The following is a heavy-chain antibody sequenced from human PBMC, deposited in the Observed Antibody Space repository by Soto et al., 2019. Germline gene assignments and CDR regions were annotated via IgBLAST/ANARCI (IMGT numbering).Heavy chain of an antibody. V-gene: IGHV2-5*02. Sequence: QITLKESGPPLVKPTQTLTLTCTFSGFSLSTSGVGVGWIRQPPGKALEWLALIYWDDDKRYSPSLKSRLTNTKDTYKNQVVLTITNLDPVDTATYYCARRGGEAYSSGWYVWFDPWGQGTLVTVSS. CDR2: IYWDDDK. CDR3: ARRGGEAYSSGWYVWFDP. CDR1: GFSLSTSGVG. D-gene: IGHD6-19*01. J-gene: IGHJ5*02.